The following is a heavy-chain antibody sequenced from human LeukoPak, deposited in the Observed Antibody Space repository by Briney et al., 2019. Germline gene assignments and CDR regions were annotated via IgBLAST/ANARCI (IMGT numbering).Heavy chain of an antibody. Sequence: PGGSLRLSCAASGFTFSSYGMHWVCQAPGKGLEWVAVIWYDGSNKYYADSVKGRFTISRDNSKNTLYLQMNSLRAEDTAVYYCARAGRMSSWSSDYWGQGTLVTVSS. CDR2: IWYDGSNK. CDR1: GFTFSSYG. CDR3: ARAGRMSSWSSDY. D-gene: IGHD6-13*01. J-gene: IGHJ4*02. V-gene: IGHV3-33*01.